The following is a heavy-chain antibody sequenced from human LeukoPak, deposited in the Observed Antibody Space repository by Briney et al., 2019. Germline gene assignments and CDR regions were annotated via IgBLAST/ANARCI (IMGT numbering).Heavy chain of an antibody. CDR1: GGSISSSNW. CDR3: ARHSSEFYASGVDY. J-gene: IGHJ4*02. Sequence: PSETLSLTCAVSGGSISSSNWWSWVRQPPGKGLEWIGEIHHSGSTNYNPSLKSRVTISVDTSKNQFSLKLSSVTAADTAIYYCARHSSEFYASGVDYWGQGTLVTVSS. D-gene: IGHD3-10*01. V-gene: IGHV4-4*02. CDR2: IHHSGST.